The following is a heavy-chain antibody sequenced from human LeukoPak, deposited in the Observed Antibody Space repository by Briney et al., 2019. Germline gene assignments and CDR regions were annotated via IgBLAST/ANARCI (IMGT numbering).Heavy chain of an antibody. J-gene: IGHJ2*01. V-gene: IGHV4-39*01. D-gene: IGHD3-10*01. CDR3: GRQLGDWYFDL. Sequence: SETLSLTCTVSGGSISNGFFYWGWIRQPPGKGLEWIGIIYSSGNTYYNPSLKGRVTMSVDTSKNQFSLKLRSVTAADTAMYFCGRQLGDWYFDLWGRGTLVTVSS. CDR2: IYSSGNT. CDR1: GGSISNGFFY.